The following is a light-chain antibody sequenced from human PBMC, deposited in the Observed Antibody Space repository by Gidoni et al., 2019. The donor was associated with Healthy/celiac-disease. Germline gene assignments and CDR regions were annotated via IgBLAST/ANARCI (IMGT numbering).Light chain of an antibody. J-gene: IGKJ4*01. Sequence: EIVLTQSPGTLSLSPGERATLSCRASQSVRSSYLAWYQQKPGQAPRLLIYGSSSMATGIPVRFSGSVSGTAFTLTISRLEPEDFAVYYCQQYGSSPGITFGGWTKVEIK. V-gene: IGKV3-20*01. CDR2: GSS. CDR1: QSVRSSY. CDR3: QQYGSSPGIT.